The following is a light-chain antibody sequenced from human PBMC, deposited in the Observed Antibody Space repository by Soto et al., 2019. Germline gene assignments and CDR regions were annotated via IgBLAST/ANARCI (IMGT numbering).Light chain of an antibody. CDR2: EVS. Sequence: QSVLTQPASVSRSPGQSITISCTGTSSDVGSYNLVSWYQQHPGKAPKLMIYEVSKRPSGVSNRFSGSKSGNTASLTISGLQAEDEADYYCCSYAGSSTFFGTGTKVTVL. CDR3: CSYAGSSTF. CDR1: SSDVGSYNL. J-gene: IGLJ1*01. V-gene: IGLV2-23*02.